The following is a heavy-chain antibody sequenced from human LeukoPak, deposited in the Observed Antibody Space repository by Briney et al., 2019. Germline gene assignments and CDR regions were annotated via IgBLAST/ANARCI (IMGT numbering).Heavy chain of an antibody. Sequence: SETLSLTCTVSGGSISSSSYYWGWIRQPPGKGLEWIGSIYYSGSTYYNPSLKSRVTISVDTSKNQFSLKLSSVTTADTAVYYCARDVRPHAFDIWGQGTMVTVSS. V-gene: IGHV4-39*07. D-gene: IGHD6-6*01. CDR3: ARDVRPHAFDI. CDR1: GGSISSSSYY. CDR2: IYYSGST. J-gene: IGHJ3*02.